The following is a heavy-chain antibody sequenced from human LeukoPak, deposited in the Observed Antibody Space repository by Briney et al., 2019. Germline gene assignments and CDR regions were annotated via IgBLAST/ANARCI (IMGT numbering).Heavy chain of an antibody. V-gene: IGHV1-69*01. CDR1: GGTSSSYA. Sequence: SVKLSCKASGGTSSSYAISWVRQAPGQGLEWMGGIIPIFGTANYAQKFQGRVTITADESTSTAYMELSSLRSEDTAVYYCARDFYGGNYGWGQGTLVTVSS. CDR2: IIPIFGTA. J-gene: IGHJ4*02. CDR3: ARDFYGGNYG. D-gene: IGHD4-23*01.